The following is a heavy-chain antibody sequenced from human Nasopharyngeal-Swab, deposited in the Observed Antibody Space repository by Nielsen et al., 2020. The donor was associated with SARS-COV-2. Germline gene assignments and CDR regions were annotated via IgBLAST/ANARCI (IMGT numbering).Heavy chain of an antibody. D-gene: IGHD3-22*01. CDR2: ISWNSGSI. V-gene: IGHV3-9*01. CDR3: AKIGTGSSGYRYFDY. J-gene: IGHJ4*02. CDR1: GFTFDDYA. Sequence: SLKISCAASGFTFDDYAMHWVRQAPGKGLEWVSGISWNSGSIGYADSVKGRFTISRDNAKNSLYLQMNSLRAEDTALYYCAKIGTGSSGYRYFDYWGQGTLVTVYS.